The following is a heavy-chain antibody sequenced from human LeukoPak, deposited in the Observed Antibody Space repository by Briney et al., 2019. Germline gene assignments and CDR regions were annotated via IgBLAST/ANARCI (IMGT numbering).Heavy chain of an antibody. J-gene: IGHJ4*02. CDR3: ARRHSTSSFDY. Sequence: SGPTLVKPTQTLTLTCTFSGFSLSTSGMGVGWIRQPPDKALEWLALIYWNDDMRYSPSLKTRLTITKDTSKNQVVLTMTNMDPVDTATYYCARRHSTSSFDYWGQGTLVIVSS. CDR1: GFSLSTSGMG. V-gene: IGHV2-5*01. CDR2: IYWNDDM. D-gene: IGHD6-6*01.